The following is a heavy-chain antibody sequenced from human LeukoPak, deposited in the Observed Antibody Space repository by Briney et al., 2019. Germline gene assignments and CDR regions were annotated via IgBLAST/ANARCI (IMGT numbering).Heavy chain of an antibody. CDR3: ARGPSITMVRGGQWYYYMDV. J-gene: IGHJ6*03. CDR2: INPSGGST. Sequence: ASVKVSCKASGYTFTSYYIHWVRQAPGQGLGWMGLINPSGGSTNYAQKFQGRVTMTRDTSTSTVYMELSSQRSEDTAVYYCARGPSITMVRGGQWYYYMDVWGKGTTVTISS. V-gene: IGHV1-46*01. CDR1: GYTFTSYY. D-gene: IGHD3-10*01.